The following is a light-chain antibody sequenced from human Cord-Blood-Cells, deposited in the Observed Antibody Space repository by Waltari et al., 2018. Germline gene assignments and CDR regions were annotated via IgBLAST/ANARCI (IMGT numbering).Light chain of an antibody. CDR2: DVG. Sequence: QSALTQPASVSGSPGQSITIPCTGTSSDVGGYNYVSWYQKHPGKAPKRMIYDVGNRPSGVSNRFSGSKSGNTASLTISGLQAEDEADYYCSSYTSSSPWVFGGGTKLTVL. CDR1: SSDVGGYNY. J-gene: IGLJ3*02. CDR3: SSYTSSSPWV. V-gene: IGLV2-14*01.